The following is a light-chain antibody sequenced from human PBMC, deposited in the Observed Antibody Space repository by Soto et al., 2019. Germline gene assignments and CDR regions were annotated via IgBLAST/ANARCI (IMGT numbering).Light chain of an antibody. CDR1: SSNLGAGFH. CDR3: QSFDNCLSAYGNGLRGYVV. Sequence: QSVLTQPPSVSGAPGQRVTISCTGSSSNLGAGFHVHWYQQLPGTAPKLLIYANSNRPSGAPDRFSGSKSGTSAALAITGLPAEDEGDFYCQSFDNCLSAYGNGLRGYVVFGGGTKLTVL. CDR2: ANS. V-gene: IGLV1-40*01. J-gene: IGLJ2*01.